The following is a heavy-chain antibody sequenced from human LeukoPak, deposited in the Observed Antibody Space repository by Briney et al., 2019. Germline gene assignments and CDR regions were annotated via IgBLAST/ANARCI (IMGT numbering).Heavy chain of an antibody. V-gene: IGHV4-38-2*02. CDR2: VYHSGT. D-gene: IGHD6-25*01. CDR1: GYSIGSDQY. CDR3: AKSSGGGGHDS. J-gene: IGHJ5*01. Sequence: PSETLSLTCTVSGYSIGSDQYWAWIRPPPGKGLEWIGCVYHSGTYYKSSLTSRVTISMDTSKNQFSLKLTSVTAADSAFYYCAKSSGGGGHDSWGQGTLVTVSS.